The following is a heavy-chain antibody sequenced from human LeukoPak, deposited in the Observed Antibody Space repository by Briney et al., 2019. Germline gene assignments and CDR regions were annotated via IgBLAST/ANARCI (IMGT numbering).Heavy chain of an antibody. D-gene: IGHD3-10*01. CDR3: TRVSSGSGRRYYYYMDV. Sequence: GGSLRLSCTASGFTFCDYAMSWVRQAPGKGLGWVGFIRSKAYGGTTEYAASVKGRFTISRDDSKSIAYLQMNSLKTEDTAVYYCTRVSSGSGRRYYYYMDVWGKGTTVTISS. CDR1: GFTFCDYA. V-gene: IGHV3-49*04. CDR2: IRSKAYGGTT. J-gene: IGHJ6*03.